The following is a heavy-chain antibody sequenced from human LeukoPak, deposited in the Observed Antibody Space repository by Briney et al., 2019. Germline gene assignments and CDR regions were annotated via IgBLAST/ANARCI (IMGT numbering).Heavy chain of an antibody. CDR3: ARDIGEQWLVRRAFDY. Sequence: ASVKVSCKASGYTFTSYGISWVRQAPGQGLEWMGWISAYNGNTNYAQKLQGRVTMTTDTSTSTAYMEQRSLRSDDTAVYYCARDIGEQWLVRRAFDYWGQGTLVTVSS. CDR1: GYTFTSYG. D-gene: IGHD6-19*01. J-gene: IGHJ4*02. V-gene: IGHV1-18*01. CDR2: ISAYNGNT.